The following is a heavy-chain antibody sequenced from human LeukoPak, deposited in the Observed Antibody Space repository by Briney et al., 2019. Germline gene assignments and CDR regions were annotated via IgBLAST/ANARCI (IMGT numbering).Heavy chain of an antibody. CDR1: GYMFTSHG. CDR2: ISAQIGNT. Sequence: GASVKVSCKSSGYMFTSHGIHWLRQAPGQGLEWMGWISAQIGNTNYMQQFLGRVTMTRDTSASTVYMELRSLKSDDTAVYYCARESIGGYGFDYWGQGTLVTVSS. J-gene: IGHJ4*02. V-gene: IGHV1-18*01. CDR3: ARESIGGYGFDY. D-gene: IGHD6-25*01.